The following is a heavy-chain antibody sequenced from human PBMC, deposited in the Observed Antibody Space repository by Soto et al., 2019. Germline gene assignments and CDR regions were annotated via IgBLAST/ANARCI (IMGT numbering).Heavy chain of an antibody. D-gene: IGHD4-17*01. V-gene: IGHV4-30-2*01. CDR3: ARIGSYGDLPDY. CDR1: GGSISSGGYS. Sequence: QLQLQESGSGLVKPSQTLSLTCAVSGGSISSGGYSWSWIRQPPGKGLEWIGYIYHSGSTYYNPSLKSRVTISVDRSKNQFSLKLSSVTAADTAVYYCARIGSYGDLPDYWGQGTLVTVSS. J-gene: IGHJ4*02. CDR2: IYHSGST.